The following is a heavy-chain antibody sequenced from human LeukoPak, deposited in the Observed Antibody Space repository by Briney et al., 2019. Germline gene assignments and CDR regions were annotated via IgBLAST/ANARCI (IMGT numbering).Heavy chain of an antibody. CDR3: ARARYETRIWPKSRYDYYHYMDV. CDR1: GYTFTSYV. V-gene: IGHV1-3*03. CDR2: INAGNGNT. Sequence: ASVKVSCKASGYTFTSYVIHWVRQAPGQRLEWMGWINAGNGNTKYSQEFQDRVTITRDTSANTVYMELSSLRSGDMAVYYCARARYETRIWPKSRYDYYHYMDVWGKGTTVTVSS. J-gene: IGHJ6*03. D-gene: IGHD2-15*01.